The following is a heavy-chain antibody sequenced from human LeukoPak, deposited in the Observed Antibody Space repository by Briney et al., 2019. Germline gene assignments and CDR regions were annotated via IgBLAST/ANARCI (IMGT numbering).Heavy chain of an antibody. CDR3: ARQGGDTMVRGVVRDWFDP. D-gene: IGHD3-10*01. CDR2: IYYNGYT. J-gene: IGHJ5*02. CDR1: GDSISSSIYY. V-gene: IGHV4-39*01. Sequence: ASETLSLTCTVSGDSISSSIYYWGWIRQPPGKGLEWIGCIYYNGYTYYTSSLKSRVTIFVDTSKNQLSLKLISVTAADTAVYYCARQGGDTMVRGVVRDWFDPWGQGTLVTVSS.